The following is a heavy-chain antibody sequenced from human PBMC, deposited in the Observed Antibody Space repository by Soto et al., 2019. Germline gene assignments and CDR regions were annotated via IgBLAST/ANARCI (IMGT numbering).Heavy chain of an antibody. CDR2: VDYSGNP. CDR1: GASISTSY. J-gene: IGHJ1*01. V-gene: IGHV4-59*08. CDR3: ARHTDYYYDSSGYPKAEYFQH. D-gene: IGHD3-22*01. Sequence: SETLSLTCTISGASISTSYWSWIRQSPEKGLEWIGYVDYSGNPNYNPSLESRVTIAVDTSKDRLSLKLSSVTAADTAVYYCARHTDYYYDSSGYPKAEYFQHWGQGTLVTVSS.